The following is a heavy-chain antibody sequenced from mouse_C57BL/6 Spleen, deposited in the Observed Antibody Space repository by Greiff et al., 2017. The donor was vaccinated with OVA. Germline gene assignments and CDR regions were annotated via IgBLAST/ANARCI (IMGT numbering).Heavy chain of an antibody. CDR2: ISDGGSYT. D-gene: IGHD3-1*01. V-gene: IGHV5-4*01. J-gene: IGHJ2*01. Sequence: DVKLVESGGGLVKPGGSLKLSCAASGFTFSSYAMSWVRQTPEKRLEWVATISDGGSYTYYPDNVKGRFTISRDNAKNNLYLQMSHLKSEDTAMYYCARDGGSDYWGQGTTLTVSS. CDR3: ARDGGSDY. CDR1: GFTFSSYA.